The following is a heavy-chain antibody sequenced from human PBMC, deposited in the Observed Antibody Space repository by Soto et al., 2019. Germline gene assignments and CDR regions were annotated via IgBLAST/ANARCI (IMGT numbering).Heavy chain of an antibody. CDR3: AXTGRFDESGPSHFLFDS. D-gene: IGHD3-16*01. CDR2: IHNNGNT. J-gene: IGHJ4*02. CDR1: GFSLRTTTAG. Sequence: FGPTLVNPIQTLTLPCGLSGFSLRTTTAGVGSFRQSPGESLEWLARIHNNGNTRYNSPLQNRLTITRASSVLRLVLRLTDIDPAARVNYYCAXTGRFDESGPSHFLFDSWGLGTVVTVSS. V-gene: IGHV2-5*01.